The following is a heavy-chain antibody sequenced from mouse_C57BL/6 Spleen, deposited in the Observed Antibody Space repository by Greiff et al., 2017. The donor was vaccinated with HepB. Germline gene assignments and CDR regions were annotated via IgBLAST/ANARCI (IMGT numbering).Heavy chain of an antibody. Sequence: QVHVKQSGPGLVQPSQSLSITCTVSGFSLTSYGVHWVRQSPGKGLEWLGVIWSGGSTDYNAAFISRLSISKDNSKSQVFFKMNSLQADDTAIYYCARKDPFAYWGQGTLVTVSA. V-gene: IGHV2-2*01. CDR2: IWSGGST. J-gene: IGHJ3*01. CDR3: ARKDPFAY. CDR1: GFSLTSYG.